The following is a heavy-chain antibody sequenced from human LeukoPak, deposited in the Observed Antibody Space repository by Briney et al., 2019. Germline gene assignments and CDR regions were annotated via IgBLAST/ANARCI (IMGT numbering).Heavy chain of an antibody. D-gene: IGHD3-9*01. CDR1: GFTFSSYW. J-gene: IGHJ4*02. CDR2: IKQDGSEK. Sequence: GGSLRLSCAASGFTFSSYWMSWVRQASGKGLEWVANIKQDGSEKYYVDSVKGRFTISRDNAKNSLYLQMNSLRAEDTAVYYCARQLLRYFDWLYFDYWGQGTLVTVS. V-gene: IGHV3-7*03. CDR3: ARQLLRYFDWLYFDY.